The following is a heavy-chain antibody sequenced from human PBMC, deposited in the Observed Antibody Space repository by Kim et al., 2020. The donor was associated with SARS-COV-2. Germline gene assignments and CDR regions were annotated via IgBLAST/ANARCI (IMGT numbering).Heavy chain of an antibody. V-gene: IGHV3-7*03. CDR3: ARTLYCSGRSCYGGNFFYTMDV. J-gene: IGHJ6*02. Sequence: GGSLRLSCEASGFSFGNYYMTWVRQAPGKGLEWVANMKQDGSDVYYVDSVRGRFTISRDNAKQSLYLQMDSLRADDTAVYHCARTLYCSGRSCYGGNFFYTMDVWGQGTTVTVSS. CDR2: MKQDGSDV. CDR1: GFSFGNYY. D-gene: IGHD2-15*01.